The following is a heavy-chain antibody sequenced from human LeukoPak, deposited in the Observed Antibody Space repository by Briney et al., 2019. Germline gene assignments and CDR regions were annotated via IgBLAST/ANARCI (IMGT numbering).Heavy chain of an antibody. CDR2: IKQDGSEK. CDR3: ARERIFGVVIYYYMDV. D-gene: IGHD3-3*01. Sequence: GGSLRLSCAASGFTFSSYWMSWVRQAPGKGLEWVANIKQDGSEKYYVDSVKGRFTISRDNAKNSLYLQMNSLRAEDTAVNYCARERIFGVVIYYYMDVWGKGTTVTVSS. V-gene: IGHV3-7*01. J-gene: IGHJ6*03. CDR1: GFTFSSYW.